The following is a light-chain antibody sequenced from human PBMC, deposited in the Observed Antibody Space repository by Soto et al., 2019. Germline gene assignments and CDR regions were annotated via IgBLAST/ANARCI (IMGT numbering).Light chain of an antibody. CDR1: QGISSY. CDR3: QQYYSYPLP. Sequence: AIRMTQSPSSFSASTGDRVTITCRASQGISSYLAWYQQKPGQAPKLLIYAASTLQSGVPSRFSGSGSGTDVTLTISCLQSEDFATYYCQQYYSYPLPFGGGTKVEIK. J-gene: IGKJ4*01. V-gene: IGKV1-8*01. CDR2: AAS.